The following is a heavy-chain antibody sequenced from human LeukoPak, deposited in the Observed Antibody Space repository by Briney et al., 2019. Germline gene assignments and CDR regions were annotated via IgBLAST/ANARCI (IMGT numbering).Heavy chain of an antibody. CDR1: GFTFSRYA. Sequence: GGSLRLSCAASGFTFSRYAMHWVRQAPGKGLEWVAVLSYDGSNKYYADSVKGRFTISRDNSKNTLYLQMNSLKAEDTAVYYCARDCRYCSSTSGLYYYYGMDVWGQGTTVTVSS. V-gene: IGHV3-30-3*01. CDR3: ARDCRYCSSTSGLYYYYGMDV. D-gene: IGHD2-2*01. CDR2: LSYDGSNK. J-gene: IGHJ6*02.